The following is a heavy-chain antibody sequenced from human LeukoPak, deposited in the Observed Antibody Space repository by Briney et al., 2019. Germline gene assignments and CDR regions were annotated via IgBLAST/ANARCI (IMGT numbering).Heavy chain of an antibody. CDR2: IYSGGST. D-gene: IGHD2-2*02. J-gene: IGHJ4*02. V-gene: IGHV3-53*04. CDR1: GFTVSSNY. Sequence: GGSLRLSCAASGFTVSSNYMSWVRQAPGKGLEWVSVIYSGGSTYYADSVKGRFTISRHNCKNTLYLQMNSLRAEDTAVYYCARGFLVPAAIDEYYFDYWGQGTLVTVSS. CDR3: ARGFLVPAAIDEYYFDY.